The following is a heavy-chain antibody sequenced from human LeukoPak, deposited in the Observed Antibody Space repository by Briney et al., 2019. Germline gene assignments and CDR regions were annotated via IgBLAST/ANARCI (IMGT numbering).Heavy chain of an antibody. CDR2: IYYSGST. V-gene: IGHV4-59*01. J-gene: IGHJ4*02. D-gene: IGHD4-11*01. CDR3: VRSEIDDYSRY. CDR1: GGSISSYY. Sequence: MASETLSLTCTVSGGSISSYYWSWIRQPPGKGLEWIGYIYYSGSTNYNPSLKSRVTISVDTSKNQFSLKLSSVTAADTAVYYCVRSEIDDYSRYWGRGMLVIVSS.